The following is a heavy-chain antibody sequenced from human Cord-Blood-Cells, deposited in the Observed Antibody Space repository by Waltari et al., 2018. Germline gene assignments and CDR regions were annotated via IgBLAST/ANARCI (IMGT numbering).Heavy chain of an antibody. J-gene: IGHJ2*01. CDR2: MNPNSGNT. D-gene: IGHD6-13*01. CDR1: GYTFTSYD. CDR3: ARGVSSSWYWYVDL. V-gene: IGHV1-8*01. Sequence: QVQLVQSGAEVKKPGASVKVSCKASGYTFTSYDINWVRQATGQGLEWMGWMNPNSGNTGYAQKLQGRVTMTRNTSISTAYMELSSLRSEDTAVYYCARGVSSSWYWYVDLWGRGTLVTVSS.